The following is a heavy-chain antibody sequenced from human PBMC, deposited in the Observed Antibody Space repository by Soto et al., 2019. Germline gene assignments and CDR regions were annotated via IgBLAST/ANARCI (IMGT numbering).Heavy chain of an antibody. V-gene: IGHV1-8*02. Sequence: QVQLVQSGAEVKKPGASVKVSCKASGSTFTTSDINWVRQAPGQGLEWMGWMNPKSGNTGNAPQFQGRVTMTRNTSIRTGYMEISRLRSEDTAVYYCARGRDDYLGDVFDVWGQGTMVTVSS. CDR2: MNPKSGNT. J-gene: IGHJ3*01. D-gene: IGHD7-27*01. CDR3: ARGRDDYLGDVFDV. CDR1: GSTFTTSD.